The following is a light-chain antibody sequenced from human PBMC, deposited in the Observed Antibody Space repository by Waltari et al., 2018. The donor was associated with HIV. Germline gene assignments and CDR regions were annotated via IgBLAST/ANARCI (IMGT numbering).Light chain of an antibody. CDR2: DVT. Sequence: QSALTQPRSVSGSPGQSVTISCIGTNSDVGGYNFVSWYRQHPCSPPILIIYDVTKRPSGVPERVSGAKSVNTASLTVSGRQADDEAEYYCCSYAGSYTWLFGGGTKLTVL. J-gene: IGLJ3*02. CDR1: NSDVGGYNF. CDR3: CSYAGSYTWL. V-gene: IGLV2-11*01.